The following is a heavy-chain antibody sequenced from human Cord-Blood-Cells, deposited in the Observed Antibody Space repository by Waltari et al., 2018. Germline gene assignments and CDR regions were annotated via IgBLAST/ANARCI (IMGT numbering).Heavy chain of an antibody. D-gene: IGHD3-3*01. Sequence: QVQLVQSGAEVKKPGSSVKVSCKASGGTFRRYAISWVRQAPAQGLEWMGGIIPIFGTANYAQKCQGRVTITADESTSTAYMELSSLRSEDTAVYYCARGFDFNGEVDGAFDIWGQGTMVTVSS. CDR1: GGTFRRYA. V-gene: IGHV1-69*01. CDR2: IIPIFGTA. CDR3: ARGFDFNGEVDGAFDI. J-gene: IGHJ3*02.